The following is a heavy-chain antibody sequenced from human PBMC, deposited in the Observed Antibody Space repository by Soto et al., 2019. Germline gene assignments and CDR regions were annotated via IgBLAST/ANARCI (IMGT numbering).Heavy chain of an antibody. D-gene: IGHD2-15*01. CDR1: GGSFSGYY. CDR3: ERASRLYCSGGSCYGYYYGMDV. V-gene: IGHV4-34*01. Sequence: PSETLSLTCAVYGGSFSGYYWSWIRQPPGKGLEWIGEINHSGSTNYNPSLKSRVTISVDTSKNQFSLKLSSVTAADTAVYYCERASRLYCSGGSCYGYYYGMDVWGQGTTVT. J-gene: IGHJ6*02. CDR2: INHSGST.